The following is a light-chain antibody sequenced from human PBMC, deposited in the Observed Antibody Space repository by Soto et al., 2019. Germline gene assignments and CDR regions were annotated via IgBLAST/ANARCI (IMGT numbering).Light chain of an antibody. J-gene: IGKJ1*01. V-gene: IGKV4-1*01. CDR1: QSVLYSSNNKNY. CDR2: WAS. Sequence: DIVMTQSPDSLAVSLGERATINCKSSQSVLYSSNNKNYLAWYQQKPGQPPKLLIYWASTRESGVPDRFSGSGCGTDFTLTISSLQAEDVAVYYCQQYYRPGTFGQGTKVEVK. CDR3: QQYYRPGT.